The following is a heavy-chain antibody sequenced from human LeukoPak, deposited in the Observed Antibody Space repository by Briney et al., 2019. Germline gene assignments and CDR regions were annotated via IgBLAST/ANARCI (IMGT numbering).Heavy chain of an antibody. V-gene: IGHV3-23*01. CDR2: ITGGAAST. CDR1: GFTFSNYA. CDR3: AKSGRYCTAGSCYQEASLDY. D-gene: IGHD2-15*01. Sequence: GGSLRLSCAASGFTFSNYAMNWVRQAPGKGLEWVSAITGGAASTNYADSVKGRFTISRDNSKNTLHLQMNSLRADDTAVYYCAKSGRYCTAGSCYQEASLDYWGQGTLVTVSS. J-gene: IGHJ4*02.